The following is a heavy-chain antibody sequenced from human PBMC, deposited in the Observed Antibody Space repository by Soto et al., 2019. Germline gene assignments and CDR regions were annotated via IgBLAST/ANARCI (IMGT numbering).Heavy chain of an antibody. CDR3: ARCSTGKIDSARAGIDY. J-gene: IGHJ4*02. CDR1: GFAFSSYS. Sequence: EVQLVESGGGLVKPGGSLRLSCAASGFAFSSYSMNWVRQAPGKGLEWVSSISSTGTFIYYGDSVKGRFTVSRDNAQSSLYLQMSSLRAEDSAMYYCARCSTGKIDSARAGIDYWGQGTLVTVSP. V-gene: IGHV3-21*04. CDR2: ISSTGTFI. D-gene: IGHD3-10*02.